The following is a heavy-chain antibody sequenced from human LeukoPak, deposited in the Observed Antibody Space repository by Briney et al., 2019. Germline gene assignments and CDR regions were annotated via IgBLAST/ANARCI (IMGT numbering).Heavy chain of an antibody. J-gene: IGHJ4*02. CDR3: TRLSGDNWNYGGNFDS. D-gene: IGHD1-7*01. CDR1: GFTFSNAW. Sequence: GSLRLSCAASGFTFSNAWMSWVRQAPGKGLEWVGRIKSKTDGGTTDHAAPVKGRFTISRDDSKNTLYLQMNSLKTEDTAVYYCTRLSGDNWNYGGNFDSWGQGTLVTVSS. V-gene: IGHV3-15*01. CDR2: IKSKTDGGTT.